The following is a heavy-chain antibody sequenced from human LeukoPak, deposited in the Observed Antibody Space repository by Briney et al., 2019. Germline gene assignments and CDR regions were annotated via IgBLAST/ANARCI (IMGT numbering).Heavy chain of an antibody. CDR3: IRRSRRSGGRYWYFDL. V-gene: IGHV5-51*01. CDR2: IYPDDADT. J-gene: IGHJ2*01. CDR1: GYNFNSYW. D-gene: IGHD3-10*01. Sequence: GESLKISCKGSGYNFNSYWIGWVRQMPGKGLEWMVIIYPDDADTRYSPSFQGQVTISADKSITTAYLQWSSLKASDTAIYYCIRRSRRSGGRYWYFDLWGRGTLVTVSS.